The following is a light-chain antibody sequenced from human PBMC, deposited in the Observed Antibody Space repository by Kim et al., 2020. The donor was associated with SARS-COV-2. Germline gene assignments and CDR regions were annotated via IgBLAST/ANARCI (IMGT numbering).Light chain of an antibody. J-gene: IGLJ3*02. CDR3: NSYGVSRM. Sequence: GQAITFSCTGRRSAVGTYNYVSWYQQHPGKAPKLIIYDVSERPSGVSNRFSCSKSGNTASLTISGLQAEDEADYYCNSYGVSRMFGGGTKLTVL. CDR2: DVS. CDR1: RSAVGTYNY. V-gene: IGLV2-14*03.